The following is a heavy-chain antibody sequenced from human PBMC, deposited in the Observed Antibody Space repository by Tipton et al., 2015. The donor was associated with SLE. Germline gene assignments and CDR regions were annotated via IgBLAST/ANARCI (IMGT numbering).Heavy chain of an antibody. Sequence: TLSLTCTVSGGSISSYYWSWIRQPPGKGLEWIGYIYYSGSTNYNPSLKSRVTISVDTSKNQFSLKLSSVTAADTAVYYCATPGGNSDAFDIWGQGTMVTASS. V-gene: IGHV4-59*08. D-gene: IGHD4-23*01. J-gene: IGHJ3*02. CDR1: GGSISSYY. CDR2: IYYSGST. CDR3: ATPGGNSDAFDI.